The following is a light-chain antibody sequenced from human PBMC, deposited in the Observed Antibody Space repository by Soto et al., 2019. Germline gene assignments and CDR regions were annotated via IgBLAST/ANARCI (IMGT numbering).Light chain of an antibody. J-gene: IGKJ2*01. CDR3: QQYNSYPYT. CDR2: DAS. CDR1: QSISSW. Sequence: DIQMTQSPSTLSASVGDRVTITCRASQSISSWLAWYQQKPGKAPKLLIYDASSLEIGVPSRFSGSVSGTEFTLTISSLQPDDFATYYCQQYNSYPYTFGQGTKLEIK. V-gene: IGKV1-5*01.